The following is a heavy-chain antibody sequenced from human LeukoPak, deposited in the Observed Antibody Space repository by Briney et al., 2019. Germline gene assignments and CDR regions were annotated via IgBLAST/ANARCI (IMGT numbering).Heavy chain of an antibody. CDR2: INYDGSAT. V-gene: IGHV3-74*01. Sequence: PGGSLRLSCAASGFTFRNHWMHGVRQAPGKGLLWVARINYDGSATSHADSVEGRFTISRDNPKDTLYLQMNSLSVEDTAVYYCARNNWGIDYWGQGTLVAVSS. CDR3: ARNNWGIDY. CDR1: GFTFRNHW. J-gene: IGHJ4*02. D-gene: IGHD7-27*01.